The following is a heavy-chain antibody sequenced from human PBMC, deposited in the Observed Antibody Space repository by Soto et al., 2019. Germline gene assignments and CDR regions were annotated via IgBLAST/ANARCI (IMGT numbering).Heavy chain of an antibody. D-gene: IGHD3-16*02. CDR2: IRSKAYGGTT. J-gene: IGHJ4*02. CDR3: TRDLYYDYIWGSYRGIGY. V-gene: IGHV3-49*03. CDR1: GFTFGDYA. Sequence: GGSLRLSCTASGFTFGDYAMSWFRQAPGKGLEWVGFIRSKAYGGTTEYAASVKGRFTISRDDSKSIAYLQMNSLKTEDTAVYYCTRDLYYDYIWGSYRGIGYWGQGTLVTVSS.